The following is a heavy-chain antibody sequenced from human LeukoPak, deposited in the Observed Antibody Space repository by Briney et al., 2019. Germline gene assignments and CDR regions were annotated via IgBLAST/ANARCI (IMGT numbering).Heavy chain of an antibody. D-gene: IGHD2-2*01. CDR1: GGSFSGYY. Sequence: SETLSLTCAVYGGSFSGYYWSWIRQPPGKGLEWIGEINHSGSINYNPSLKSRVTISVDTSKNQFSLKLSSVTAADTAVYYCARGPRAGKVPAASYYYYYMDVWGKGTTVTVSS. CDR2: INHSGSI. CDR3: ARGPRAGKVPAASYYYYYMDV. J-gene: IGHJ6*03. V-gene: IGHV4-34*01.